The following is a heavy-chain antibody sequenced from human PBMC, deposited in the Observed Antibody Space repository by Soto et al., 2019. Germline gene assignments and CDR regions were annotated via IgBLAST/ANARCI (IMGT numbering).Heavy chain of an antibody. D-gene: IGHD3-22*01. Sequence: ASVKVSCKASGYTFTSDGITWVRQAPGQGLEWVGWINAHNGNTNYEQRLQDRLTLTTDTSTNTAYMELRNLRSDDTAVYYCARVEDYFDSSGYAHWGQGTLVTVSS. CDR1: GYTFTSDG. V-gene: IGHV1-18*01. CDR3: ARVEDYFDSSGYAH. CDR2: INAHNGNT. J-gene: IGHJ4*02.